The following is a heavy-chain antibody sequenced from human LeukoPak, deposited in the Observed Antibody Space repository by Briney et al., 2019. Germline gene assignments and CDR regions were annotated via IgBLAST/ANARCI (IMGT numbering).Heavy chain of an antibody. CDR1: GFSFSTYW. J-gene: IGHJ5*02. Sequence: GSLRLSCAASGFSFSTYWMHWVRQAPGEGLVWVSRINGDGSTTNYADSVKGRFTISRDNAKNTLYLQMNSLRAEDTAVYYCTRRADATRWYDPWGQGTLVTVSS. CDR2: INGDGSTT. D-gene: IGHD2-15*01. CDR3: TRRADATRWYDP. V-gene: IGHV3-74*01.